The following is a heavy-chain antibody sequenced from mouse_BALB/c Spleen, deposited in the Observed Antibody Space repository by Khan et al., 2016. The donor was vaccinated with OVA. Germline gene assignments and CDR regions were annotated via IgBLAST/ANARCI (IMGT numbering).Heavy chain of an antibody. Sequence: VQLKESGPGLVKPSQSLSLTCTVTGYSITSGYGWNWIRQFPGNKLEWMGYISYSGSTNYNPSLKIRISITRDTSKNQFFLQLNSVTTEDTATYYCARTARIKYWGQGTNLTVSS. CDR2: ISYSGST. D-gene: IGHD1-2*01. J-gene: IGHJ2*01. CDR3: ARTARIKY. CDR1: GYSITSGYG. V-gene: IGHV3-2*02.